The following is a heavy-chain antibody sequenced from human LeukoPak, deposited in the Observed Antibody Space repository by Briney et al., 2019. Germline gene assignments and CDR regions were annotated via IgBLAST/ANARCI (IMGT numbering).Heavy chain of an antibody. CDR1: GGSIGSGAYY. D-gene: IGHD2-2*01. CDR2: IYYSGST. CDR3: GSLVTPGLHFDY. Sequence: SETLSLTCTVSGGSIGSGAYYWSWIRQHPGKGLEWIGYIYYSGSTYYNPSLKSRVTISVDTSKNQFSLKLSSVTAADTAVYYCGSLVTPGLHFDYWGQGTLVTVSS. V-gene: IGHV4-31*03. J-gene: IGHJ4*02.